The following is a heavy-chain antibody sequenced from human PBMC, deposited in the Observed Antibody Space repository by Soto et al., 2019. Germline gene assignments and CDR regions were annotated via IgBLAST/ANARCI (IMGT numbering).Heavy chain of an antibody. D-gene: IGHD4-4*01. CDR3: ARVGYSNRYYYGMDV. Sequence: LRLSCAASGXTFSSYWMHWVRQAPGKGLVWVSRINSDGSSTSYADSVKGRFTISRDNAKNTLYLQMNSLRAEDTAVYYCARVGYSNRYYYGMDVWGQGTTVTVSS. CDR1: GXTFSSYW. J-gene: IGHJ6*02. CDR2: INSDGSST. V-gene: IGHV3-74*01.